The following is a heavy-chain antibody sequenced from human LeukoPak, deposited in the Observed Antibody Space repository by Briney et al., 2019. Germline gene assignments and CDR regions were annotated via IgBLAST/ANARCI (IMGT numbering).Heavy chain of an antibody. J-gene: IGHJ4*02. D-gene: IGHD3-10*01. V-gene: IGHV3-15*01. CDR1: GFTFSNAW. CDR3: TTELVHPQLGPPSDY. Sequence: PGGSLRLSCAASGFTFSNAWMSWVRQAPGKGLEWVGRIKSKTDGGTTDYAAPVKGRFTISRDDSKNTLYLQMNSLKTEDTAVYYCTTELVHPQLGPPSDYWGQGTLVTVSS. CDR2: IKSKTDGGTT.